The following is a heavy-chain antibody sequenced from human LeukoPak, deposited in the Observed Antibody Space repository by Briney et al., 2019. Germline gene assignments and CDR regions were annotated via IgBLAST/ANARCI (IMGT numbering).Heavy chain of an antibody. D-gene: IGHD5-12*01. J-gene: IGHJ4*02. CDR2: IIPILGIA. Sequence: ASVKVSCKASGGTFSSYAISWVRQAPGQGLEWMGRIIPILGIANYAQKFQDRVTITADKSTSTAYMQLSSLRSEDSAMYYCARATSPIAYDWNSWGQGTLVTVSS. CDR3: ARATSPIAYDWNS. V-gene: IGHV1-69*04. CDR1: GGTFSSYA.